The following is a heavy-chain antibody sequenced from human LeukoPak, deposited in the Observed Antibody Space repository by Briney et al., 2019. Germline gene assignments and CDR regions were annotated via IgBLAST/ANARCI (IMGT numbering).Heavy chain of an antibody. Sequence: SVTVSCKASGGTFSSYAISWVRQAPGQGLEWMGGIIPIFGTANYAQKFQGRVTITADESTSTAYMELSSLRSEDTAVYYCARLPRRDFWSGYYRTHNWFDPWGQGTLVTVSS. V-gene: IGHV1-69*01. CDR2: IIPIFGTA. D-gene: IGHD3-3*01. J-gene: IGHJ5*02. CDR1: GGTFSSYA. CDR3: ARLPRRDFWSGYYRTHNWFDP.